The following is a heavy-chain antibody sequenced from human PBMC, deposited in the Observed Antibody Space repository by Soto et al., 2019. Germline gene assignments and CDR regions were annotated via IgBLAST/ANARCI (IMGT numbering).Heavy chain of an antibody. Sequence: GGSLRLSCAASGFTFSSYAMSWVRQAPGKGLEWVSAISGSGGSTYYADSVKGRFTISRDNSKNTLYLQMNSLRAEDTAVYYCANGDRITGTTRALVSFDYWGQGTLVTVSS. CDR3: ANGDRITGTTRALVSFDY. V-gene: IGHV3-23*01. J-gene: IGHJ4*02. CDR1: GFTFSSYA. D-gene: IGHD1-7*01. CDR2: ISGSGGST.